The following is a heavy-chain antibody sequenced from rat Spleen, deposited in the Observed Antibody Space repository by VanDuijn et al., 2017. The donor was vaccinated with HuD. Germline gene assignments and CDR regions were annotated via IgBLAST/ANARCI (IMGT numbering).Heavy chain of an antibody. Sequence: EVQLVESGGGLVQPGRSLKLSCVASGFTFNNYWMTWIRQAPGKGLEWVASITNTGGTNTYYRDSVKGRFTFSRDNAKNTQYLRMDSLRSEDTATYYCARHNSDGTYYYNWYFDFWGPGTMVTVSS. V-gene: IGHV5-31*01. CDR2: ITNTGGTNT. D-gene: IGHD1-12*02. CDR1: GFTFNNYW. J-gene: IGHJ1*01. CDR3: ARHNSDGTYYYNWYFDF.